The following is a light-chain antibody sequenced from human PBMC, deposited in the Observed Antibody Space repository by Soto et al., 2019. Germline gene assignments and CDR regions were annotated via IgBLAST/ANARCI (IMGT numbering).Light chain of an antibody. J-gene: IGLJ1*01. Sequence: QSALTQPASVSGSPGQSITISCTGTSSDVGGYNAVSWYQQHPGKAPKLMIYDVTNRPSGASNRFSGSKSGNTASLTISGLQAEDEADYYCGSYATGGAYVFETGTKLTVL. CDR3: GSYATGGAYV. CDR2: DVT. V-gene: IGLV2-14*01. CDR1: SSDVGGYNA.